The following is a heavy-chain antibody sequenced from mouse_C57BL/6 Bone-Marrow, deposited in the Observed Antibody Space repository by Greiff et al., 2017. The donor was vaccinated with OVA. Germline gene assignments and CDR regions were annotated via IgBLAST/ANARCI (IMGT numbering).Heavy chain of an antibody. D-gene: IGHD2-5*01. J-gene: IGHJ4*01. CDR1: GYTFTNYW. CDR3: ARGPYYSNYDYAMDY. V-gene: IGHV1-63*01. CDR2: IYPGGGYT. Sequence: QVQLQQSGAELVRPGTSVKMSCKASGYTFTNYWIGWAKQRPGHGLEWIGDIYPGGGYTNYNEKFKGKATLTADKSSSTAYMQFSSLTSEDSAIYYCARGPYYSNYDYAMDYWGQGTSVTVSS.